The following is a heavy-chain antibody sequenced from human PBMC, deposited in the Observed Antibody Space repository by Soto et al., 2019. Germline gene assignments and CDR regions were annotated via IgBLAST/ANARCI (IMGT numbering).Heavy chain of an antibody. CDR1: GFTFGDYV. Sequence: PGGSLRPSCTGSGFTFGDYVMSWVRQAPGAGLEWVGFIRRKAYGGTSDYAASVKGRFTISRDDSKNIAYLQMTSLNTEDTAVYYCTSALTSTFFYYGMDVWGQGTMVTVSS. J-gene: IGHJ6*02. V-gene: IGHV3-49*04. CDR2: IRRKAYGGTS. D-gene: IGHD3-16*01. CDR3: TSALTSTFFYYGMDV.